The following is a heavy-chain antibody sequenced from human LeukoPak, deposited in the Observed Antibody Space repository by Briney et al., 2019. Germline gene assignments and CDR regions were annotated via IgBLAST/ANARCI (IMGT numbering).Heavy chain of an antibody. CDR3: ARDFHSSTDY. CDR1: GFTVSSNY. D-gene: IGHD6-13*01. Sequence: PGGSLRLSCAASGFTVSSNYMSWVRQAPGKGLEWVSVIYSGGSTYYADSVKGRFTISRDNAKNSLYLQMNSLRAEDTAVYYCARDFHSSTDYWGQGTLVTVSS. V-gene: IGHV3-53*01. J-gene: IGHJ4*02. CDR2: IYSGGST.